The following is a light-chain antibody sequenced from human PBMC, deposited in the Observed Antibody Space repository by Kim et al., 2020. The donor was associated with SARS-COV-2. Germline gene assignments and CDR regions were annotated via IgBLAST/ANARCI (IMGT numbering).Light chain of an antibody. CDR3: QQFNDYPFT. J-gene: IGKJ4*01. CDR2: DAS. CDR1: QCIGSA. Sequence: ASVGYRVTITCRASQCIGSALAWYQQKPGRTPKLLIYDASTFETGVPSRFSGSGSGTDFTLTISSLQPDDLATYYCQQFNDYPFTIGGGTKVDIK. V-gene: IGKV1D-13*01.